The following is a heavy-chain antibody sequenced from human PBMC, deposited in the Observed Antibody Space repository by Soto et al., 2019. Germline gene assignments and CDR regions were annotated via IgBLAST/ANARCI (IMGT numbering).Heavy chain of an antibody. J-gene: IGHJ3*02. Sequence: QITLKESGPPLVKPAQTLTLTCTFSGFSLSTTGVGVGWIRQPPGKALEWLALIYWDDDKRYSPSLKSRLTITRDTSENQVVLRMTNRDPVDTATYYCAHRLTSXYYYDGSDYPHVFDIWGQGTMVTVSS. CDR1: GFSLSTTGVG. D-gene: IGHD3-22*01. CDR2: IYWDDDK. CDR3: AHRLTSXYYYDGSDYPHVFDI. V-gene: IGHV2-5*02.